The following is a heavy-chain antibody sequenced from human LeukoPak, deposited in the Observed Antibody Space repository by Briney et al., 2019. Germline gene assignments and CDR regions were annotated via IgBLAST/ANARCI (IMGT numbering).Heavy chain of an antibody. CDR1: GFTFSSYA. CDR2: ISGSGGST. J-gene: IGHJ4*02. CDR3: AKDRIPYSDSSGYRFDY. Sequence: GGSLRLSCAASGFTFSSYAMSWVRQAPGEGLEWVSAISGSGGSTYYADSVKGRFTISRDNSKNTLYLQMNSLRAEDTAVYYCAKDRIPYSDSSGYRFDYWGQGTLVTVSS. D-gene: IGHD3-22*01. V-gene: IGHV3-23*01.